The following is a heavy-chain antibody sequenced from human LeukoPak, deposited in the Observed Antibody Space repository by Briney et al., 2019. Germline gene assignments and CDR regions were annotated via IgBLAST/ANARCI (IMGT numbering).Heavy chain of an antibody. CDR1: GYTFTSFD. D-gene: IGHD3-22*01. J-gene: IGHJ4*02. V-gene: IGHV1-8*01. CDR2: MNPNSGNT. CDR3: ARAGYYYDKAGTAIDY. Sequence: GASVKVSCKASGYTFTSFDIDWVRQATGQGPEWMGWMNPNSGNTGYAQKFQGRVTMTRNTSITTAYMELSSLRSEDTAVYYCARAGYYYDKAGTAIDYWGQGTLVTVSS.